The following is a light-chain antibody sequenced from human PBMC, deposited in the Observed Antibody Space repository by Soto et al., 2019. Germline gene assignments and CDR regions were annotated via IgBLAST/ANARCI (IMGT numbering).Light chain of an antibody. V-gene: IGKV1-17*01. CDR3: HQYNSYWT. Sequence: IQMTQSPPSLSASVGDTVTITCRASPGIRDDLGWYQQRPGKAPKRLIYAASNLQSGVPSRFSGSGSGTEFTLSIRSLQPDDFATYYCHQYNSYWTCGQGTKVDIK. J-gene: IGKJ1*01. CDR1: PGIRDD. CDR2: AAS.